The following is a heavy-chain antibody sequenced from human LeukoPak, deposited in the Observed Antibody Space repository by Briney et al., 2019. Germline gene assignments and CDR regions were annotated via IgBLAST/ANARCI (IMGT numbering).Heavy chain of an antibody. J-gene: IGHJ6*03. V-gene: IGHV4-34*01. CDR2: INHSGGT. Sequence: SETLSLTCAVYGGSFSGYYWSWIRQPPGKGLEWIGEINHSGGTKYNPSLKSRVTISVDTSKNQFSLKLSSVTAADTAMYYCARVKDPGGYYYYYYMDVWGKGATVTVSS. CDR1: GGSFSGYY. D-gene: IGHD3-16*01. CDR3: ARVKDPGGYYYYYYMDV.